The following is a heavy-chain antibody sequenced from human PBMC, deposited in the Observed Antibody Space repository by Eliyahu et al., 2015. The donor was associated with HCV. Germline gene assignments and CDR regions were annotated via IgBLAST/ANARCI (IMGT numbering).Heavy chain of an antibody. CDR2: IKQDGSEI. CDR1: TMYW. Sequence: TMYWMSWVRQAPGKGLEWVANIKQDGSEIDCMDSLKGRFTISRDNAKNSVFLQMNSLRAEDTAVYLCARIGYSSSSFDYWGQGTLVTVSS. D-gene: IGHD6-13*01. CDR3: ARIGYSSSSFDY. J-gene: IGHJ4*02. V-gene: IGHV3-7*01.